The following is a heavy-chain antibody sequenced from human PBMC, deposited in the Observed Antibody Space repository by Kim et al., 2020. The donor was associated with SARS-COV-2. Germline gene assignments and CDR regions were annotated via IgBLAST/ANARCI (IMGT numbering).Heavy chain of an antibody. CDR2: IKGKTAGGTT. J-gene: IGHJ4*02. D-gene: IGHD4-17*01. CDR1: GFDVINAW. Sequence: GGSLRLSCAASGFDVINAWMSWVRQAPGKGLEWVSRIKGKTAGGTTYYAAPVKGRSTISRDESKNTLYLEMNSLKTEDTAVYYCTTHGDYLFDYWGLGTLVTVSS. CDR3: TTHGDYLFDY. V-gene: IGHV3-15*01.